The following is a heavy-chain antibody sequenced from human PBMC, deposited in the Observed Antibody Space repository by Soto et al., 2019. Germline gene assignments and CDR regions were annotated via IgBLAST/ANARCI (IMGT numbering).Heavy chain of an antibody. V-gene: IGHV3-23*01. CDR3: AKDLGSYGDYYYYGMDV. J-gene: IGHJ6*02. D-gene: IGHD5-18*01. CDR1: GFTFSSYA. Sequence: ESGGGLVQPGGSLRLSCAASGFTFSSYAMSWVRQAPGKGLEWVSAISGSGGSTYYADSVKGRFTISRDNSKNTLYLQMNSLRAEDTAVYYCAKDLGSYGDYYYYGMDVWGQGTTVTVSS. CDR2: ISGSGGST.